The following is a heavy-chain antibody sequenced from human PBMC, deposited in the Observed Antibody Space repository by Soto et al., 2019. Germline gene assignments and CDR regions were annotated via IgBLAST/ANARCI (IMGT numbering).Heavy chain of an antibody. J-gene: IGHJ6*03. V-gene: IGHV1-8*01. Sequence: ASVKVSCKASGYTFTSYDINWVRQATGQGLEWMGWMNPNSGNTGYAQKFQGRVTMTRNTSISTAYMELSSLRSEDTAVYYCARGDLHPDGSGSYYLSDYYYYYMDVWGKGTTVTVSS. CDR2: MNPNSGNT. D-gene: IGHD3-10*01. CDR1: GYTFTSYD. CDR3: ARGDLHPDGSGSYYLSDYYYYYMDV.